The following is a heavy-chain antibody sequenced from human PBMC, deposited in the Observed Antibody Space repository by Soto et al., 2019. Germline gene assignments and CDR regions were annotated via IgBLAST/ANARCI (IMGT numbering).Heavy chain of an antibody. V-gene: IGHV4-4*02. CDR3: ARAGTGGYSGYAVVRTYWFDP. J-gene: IGHJ5*02. CDR2: IYHSGST. Sequence: QVQLQESGPGLVKPSGTLSLTCAVSGGSISSSNWWSWVRQPPGKGLEWIGEIYHSGSTNYNPSLKSRVTISVDKSKNQFSLQLSSVTAADTAVYYCARAGTGGYSGYAVVRTYWFDPWGQGTLVTVSS. D-gene: IGHD5-12*01. CDR1: GGSISSSNW.